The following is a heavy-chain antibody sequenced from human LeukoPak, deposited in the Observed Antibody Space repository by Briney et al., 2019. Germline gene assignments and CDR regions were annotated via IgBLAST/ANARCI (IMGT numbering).Heavy chain of an antibody. Sequence: GGSLRLSCAASGFTVSNNFFTWVRQAPGKGLEWVSIIYNVGDTYYVDSAKGRFTISRDNSKNTLHLQMDSLRVEDTAVYYCVGRAYCSGGTCYGAFDIWGQGTRVTVSS. CDR3: VGRAYCSGGTCYGAFDI. D-gene: IGHD2-15*01. V-gene: IGHV3-53*01. CDR2: IYNVGDT. CDR1: GFTVSNNF. J-gene: IGHJ3*02.